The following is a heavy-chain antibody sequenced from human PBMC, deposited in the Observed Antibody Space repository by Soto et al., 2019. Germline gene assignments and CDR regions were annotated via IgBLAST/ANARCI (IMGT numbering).Heavy chain of an antibody. CDR2: IDPSESFI. J-gene: IGHJ6*02. Sequence: SQKISYEGSGYTFTSYWFTWVRQMSGKVLEWMVTIDPSESFIYLSPSLKGHVTISVDTSINTAFVQWSSLKASDSAMYYCARRSRRAGETCYGLDVRGRGSTDTGSS. V-gene: IGHV5-10-1*01. CDR3: ARRSRRAGETCYGLDV. D-gene: IGHD3-10*01. CDR1: GYTFTSYW.